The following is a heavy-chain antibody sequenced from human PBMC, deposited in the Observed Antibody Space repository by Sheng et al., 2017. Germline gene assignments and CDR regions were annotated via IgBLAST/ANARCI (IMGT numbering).Heavy chain of an antibody. J-gene: IGHJ4*02. CDR3: ARSYGGY. V-gene: IGHV4-39*01. CDR2: XKFDGTI. D-gene: IGHD3-16*01. Sequence: QLHLQESGPGLVKSSETLSLTCTVSGDTMKNNGHNWAWIRQPPGKGLEWIASXKFDGTIYTNPSLRSRPTISIDTSMNQFSLKLYAVTAADTAVYYCARSYGGYWGQGTLSHCLL. CDR1: GDTMKNNGHN.